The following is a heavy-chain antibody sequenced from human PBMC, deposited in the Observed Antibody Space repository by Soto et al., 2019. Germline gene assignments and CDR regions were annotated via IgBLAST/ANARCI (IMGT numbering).Heavy chain of an antibody. CDR2: IQSGGPT. D-gene: IGHD2-15*01. V-gene: IGHV3-66*01. J-gene: IGHJ6*04. CDR1: GFTVSSKY. Sequence: EVHQLESGGGLVQPGGSLRLSCAASGFTVSSKYMSWVRQAPGKGLEWVSLIQSGGPTYYADSVKGRFTISRDTSENTLHLQMDSLRAEDTAVYYCARDDVICDGGRCYGEPLDVWGNGTTVTVSS. CDR3: ARDDVICDGGRCYGEPLDV.